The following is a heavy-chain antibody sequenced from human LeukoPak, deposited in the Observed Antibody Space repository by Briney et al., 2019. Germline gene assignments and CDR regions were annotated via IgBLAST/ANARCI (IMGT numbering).Heavy chain of an antibody. CDR2: INPNSGGT. CDR1: GYTFTSYY. D-gene: IGHD2-8*01. V-gene: IGHV1-2*02. CDR3: ARDPPGVRYGRPIFDF. J-gene: IGHJ4*02. Sequence: EASVKVSCKASGYTFTSYYMHWVRQAPGQGLEWMGWINPNSGGTNYAQKFQGRVTMTRDKSISTAYMELYSLRSDDTAVYYCARDPPGVRYGRPIFDFWGQGTLVTVSS.